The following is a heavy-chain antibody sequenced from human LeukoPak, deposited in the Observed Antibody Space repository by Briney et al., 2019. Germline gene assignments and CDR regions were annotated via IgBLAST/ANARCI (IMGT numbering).Heavy chain of an antibody. V-gene: IGHV3-7*01. J-gene: IGHJ5*02. CDR2: IKHDGSEK. CDR1: GFTFSSYR. D-gene: IGHD3-16*01. Sequence: GGSLRLSCAASGFTFSSYRKNWVRQAQRKGLELVDNIKHDGSEKYYVDSVKGRFTISRDNAKNSLYLQMNSLRAEDTAVYYCAKSSTARGGDDLWGQGTLVTVSS. CDR3: AKSSTARGGDDL.